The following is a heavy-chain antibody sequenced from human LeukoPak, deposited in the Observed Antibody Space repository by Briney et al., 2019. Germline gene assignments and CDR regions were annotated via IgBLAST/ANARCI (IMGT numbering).Heavy chain of an antibody. CDR1: GFTFRSHA. CDR2: IRASGANE. D-gene: IGHD4-17*01. V-gene: IGHV3-23*01. CDR3: AKGGATVIDY. J-gene: IGHJ4*02. Sequence: PGGSLRLSCAASGFTFRSHAMIWVRQAPGKGLEWVSAIRASGANEYYADFVKGRFTISRDNSKNTLYLQMNSLRAEDTAVYYCAKGGATVIDYWGQGTLVTVSS.